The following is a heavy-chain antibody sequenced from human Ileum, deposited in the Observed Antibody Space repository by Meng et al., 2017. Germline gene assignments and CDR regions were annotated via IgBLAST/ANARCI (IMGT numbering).Heavy chain of an antibody. V-gene: IGHV4-61*03. CDR1: GDSVSSDNYY. D-gene: IGHD1-26*01. Sequence: QLQEPGPGLVRPSETLSLTCTVSGDSVSSDNYYWSWIRQPPGKGLEWIGYVYYSGHTDCNPSLKSRLSISIDTSKNHFSLKLSSVTAADTAVYYCARTPLYSGSYYFDPWGQGALVTVSS. J-gene: IGHJ4*02. CDR3: ARTPLYSGSYYFDP. CDR2: VYYSGHT.